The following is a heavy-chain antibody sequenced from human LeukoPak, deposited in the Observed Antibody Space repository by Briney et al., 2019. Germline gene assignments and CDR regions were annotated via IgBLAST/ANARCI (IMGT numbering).Heavy chain of an antibody. D-gene: IGHD3-9*01. CDR3: ARGNDILTGFYPLQH. CDR1: GGSISSYY. Sequence: PSETLSLTCTVSGGSISSYYWSWIRQPPGKGLEWIGYFYYSGSTNYNPSLKSRVTISVDTSKNQFSLKLSSVTAADTAVYYCARGNDILTGFYPLQHWGQGTLVTASS. V-gene: IGHV4-59*01. CDR2: FYYSGST. J-gene: IGHJ1*01.